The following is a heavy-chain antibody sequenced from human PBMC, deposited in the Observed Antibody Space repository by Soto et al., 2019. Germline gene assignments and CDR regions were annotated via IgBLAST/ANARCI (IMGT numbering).Heavy chain of an antibody. J-gene: IGHJ4*02. CDR1: GFTFSSYA. D-gene: IGHD1-1*01. CDR3: TRGPRVSSTGTGAH. Sequence: PGGSLRLSCAASGFTFSSYAMSWVRQVPGKGLIWVSRISDDGSTTTYADSVKGRFTISRDNAKNTLYLQMNSLRADDTGLYYCTRGPRVSSTGTGAHWGQGTLVTVSS. V-gene: IGHV3-74*01. CDR2: ISDDGSTT.